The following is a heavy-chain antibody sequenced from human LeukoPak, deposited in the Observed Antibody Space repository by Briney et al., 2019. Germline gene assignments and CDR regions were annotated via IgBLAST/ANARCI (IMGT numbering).Heavy chain of an antibody. V-gene: IGHV3-74*01. D-gene: IGHD4-23*01. CDR1: GFTFSSYW. J-gene: IGHJ4*02. CDR2: TASDGSST. CDR3: ARGRPHGNDY. Sequence: GGSLRLSCAASGFTFSSYWMNWVRQAPGKGLVWVSRTASDGSSTTYADSVKGRFSISRDNAKNTLYLQMNSLRVEDTAVYYCARGRPHGNDYWGQGTLVTVSS.